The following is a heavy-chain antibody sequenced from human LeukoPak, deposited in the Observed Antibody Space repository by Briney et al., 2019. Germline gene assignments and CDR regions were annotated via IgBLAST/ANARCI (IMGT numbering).Heavy chain of an antibody. CDR2: MNPNSGNT. J-gene: IGHJ4*02. D-gene: IGHD2-15*01. CDR3: ARGLVGKSATIAY. CDR1: GYTFTSYD. Sequence: ASVKVSCKASGYTFTSYDINWVRQATGQGREWMGWMNPNSGNTGYAQKFQGRVTMNRHTYISTAYMELSSLRSEDTAVYYCARGLVGKSATIAYWGQGTLVTVSS. V-gene: IGHV1-8*02.